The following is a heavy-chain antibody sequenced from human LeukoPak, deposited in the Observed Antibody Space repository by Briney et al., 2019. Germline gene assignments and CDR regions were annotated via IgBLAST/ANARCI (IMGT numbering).Heavy chain of an antibody. V-gene: IGHV1-8*01. J-gene: IGHJ4*02. CDR1: GYTFTSYD. Sequence: ASVKVSCKASGYTFTSYDINWVRQATGQGLEWMGWMNPNSGNTGYAQKSQGRVTMTRNTSISTAYMELSSLRSEDTAVYYCTSTRVDTAMVTDYWGQGTLVTVSS. D-gene: IGHD5-18*01. CDR3: TSTRVDTAMVTDY. CDR2: MNPNSGNT.